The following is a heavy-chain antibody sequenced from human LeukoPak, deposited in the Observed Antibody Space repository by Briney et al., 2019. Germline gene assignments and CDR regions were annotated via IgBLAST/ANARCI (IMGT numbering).Heavy chain of an antibody. CDR2: IYYSGST. CDR1: GGSIGASY. Sequence: SETLSLTCTFSGGSIGASYWTWIRQPPGKGLEWIGFIYYSGSTTYNPSLESRVTLSLDTSKNQFSLRLSSVTAADTAVYYCARAEDYYDSSGPDAFDIWGQGTMVTVSS. J-gene: IGHJ3*02. V-gene: IGHV4-59*01. D-gene: IGHD3-22*01. CDR3: ARAEDYYDSSGPDAFDI.